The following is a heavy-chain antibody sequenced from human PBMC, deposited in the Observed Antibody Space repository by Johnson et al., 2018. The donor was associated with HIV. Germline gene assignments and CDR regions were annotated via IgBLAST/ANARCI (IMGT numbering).Heavy chain of an antibody. CDR2: ISWNSGSI. V-gene: IGHV3-9*01. D-gene: IGHD3-10*01. J-gene: IGHJ3*02. CDR1: GFTFDDYA. Sequence: VQLVESGGGLVQPGRSLRLSCAASGFTFDDYAMHWVRQAPGKGLEWVSGISWNSGSIGYADSVKGRFPISRDNAKNSLYLQMNSLRAEDTALYYCAILYYYGSGSIISPAFDIWGQGTMVTVSS. CDR3: AILYYYGSGSIISPAFDI.